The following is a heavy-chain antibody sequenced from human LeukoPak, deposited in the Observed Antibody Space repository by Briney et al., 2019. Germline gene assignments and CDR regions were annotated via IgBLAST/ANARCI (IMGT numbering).Heavy chain of an antibody. Sequence: PSQTLSLTCTVSGGSISSGGFYWSWIRQPAGKGLEWIGRIYTSGSTNYNPSLKSRVTISVDTSKNQFSLKLSSVTAADTAVYYCAREGYYYDSSGYWGIDYWGQGTLVTVSS. V-gene: IGHV4-61*02. CDR2: IYTSGST. D-gene: IGHD3-22*01. CDR3: AREGYYYDSSGYWGIDY. CDR1: GGSISSGGFY. J-gene: IGHJ4*02.